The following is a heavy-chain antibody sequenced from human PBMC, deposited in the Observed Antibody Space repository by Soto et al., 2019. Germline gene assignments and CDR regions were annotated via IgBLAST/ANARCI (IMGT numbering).Heavy chain of an antibody. CDR3: AREDYDYVWGSYRYYFDY. CDR2: ISAYNGNT. Sequence: QVQLVQSGAEVKKPGASVKVSCKASGYTFTSYGISWVRQAPGQGLEWMGWISAYNGNTNYAQKLQGRVTITTDTPTSTAYMELRSLRSDDTAVYYCAREDYDYVWGSYRYYFDYWGQGTLVTVSS. CDR1: GYTFTSYG. J-gene: IGHJ4*02. D-gene: IGHD3-16*02. V-gene: IGHV1-18*04.